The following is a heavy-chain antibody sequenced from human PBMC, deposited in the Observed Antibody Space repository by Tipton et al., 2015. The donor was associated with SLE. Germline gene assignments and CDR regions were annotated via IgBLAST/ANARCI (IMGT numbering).Heavy chain of an antibody. D-gene: IGHD3-22*01. Sequence: QLVQSGAEVKPSDTLSLTCAVYGGSFSAYYWSWIRQFPGKGLEWIGEINYSGSTKYNPSLKSRVNISVDTSKSQFSLKLSFVTAADTAMYYCATSLNYFDSSGPEGWGQGTMVTVSS. CDR2: INYSGST. CDR3: ATSLNYFDSSGPEG. V-gene: IGHV4-34*01. J-gene: IGHJ3*01. CDR1: GGSFSAYY.